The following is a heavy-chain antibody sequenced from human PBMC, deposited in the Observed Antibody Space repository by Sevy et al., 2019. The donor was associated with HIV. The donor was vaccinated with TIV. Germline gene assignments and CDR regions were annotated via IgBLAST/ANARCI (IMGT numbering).Heavy chain of an antibody. CDR1: GYTFTSYD. V-gene: IGHV1-8*01. Sequence: ASVKVSCKASGYTFTSYDINWVRQATGQGLEWMGWMNPNSGNTGYAQKFQGRVTMTRNTSISTAYMELSSLRSEETTVYYCASGSFRKKYSYGPLEDYYYGMDVWGQGTTVTVSS. CDR2: MNPNSGNT. D-gene: IGHD5-18*01. J-gene: IGHJ6*02. CDR3: ASGSFRKKYSYGPLEDYYYGMDV.